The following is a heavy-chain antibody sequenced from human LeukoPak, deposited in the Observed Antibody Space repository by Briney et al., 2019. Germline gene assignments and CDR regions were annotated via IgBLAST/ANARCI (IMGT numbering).Heavy chain of an antibody. D-gene: IGHD3-9*01. CDR3: ARSAHYDILTGVDY. CDR2: ISYDGSNK. CDR1: GFTFSSYG. V-gene: IGHV3-30*03. Sequence: PGGSLRLSCAASGFTFSSYGMHWVREAPGKGLVWVAVISYDGSNKYYADSVKGRFTISRDNSKNTLYLQMNSLRAEATAVYYCARSAHYDILTGVDYWGQGTLVTVSS. J-gene: IGHJ4*02.